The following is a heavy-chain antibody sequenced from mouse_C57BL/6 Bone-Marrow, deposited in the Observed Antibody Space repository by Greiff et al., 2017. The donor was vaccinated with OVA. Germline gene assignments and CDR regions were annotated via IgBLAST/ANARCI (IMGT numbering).Heavy chain of an antibody. CDR2: IDPENGDT. CDR1: GFNIKDDY. J-gene: IGHJ3*01. V-gene: IGHV14-4*01. CDR3: TVYYDYDWFAY. Sequence: VQLKQSGAELVRPGASVKLSCTASGFNIKDDYMHWVKQRPEQGLEWIGWIDPENGDTEYASKFQGKATITADTSSNTAYLQLSSLTSEDTAVYYCTVYYDYDWFAYWGQGTLVTVSA. D-gene: IGHD2-4*01.